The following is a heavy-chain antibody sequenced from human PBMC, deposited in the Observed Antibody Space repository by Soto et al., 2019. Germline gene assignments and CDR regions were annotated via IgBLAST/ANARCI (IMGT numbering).Heavy chain of an antibody. CDR2: ISGSGGNR. J-gene: IGHJ4*02. Sequence: GGSLRLSCAASGFTFSSYAMTWVRQAPGKGLEWVSGISGSGGNRFYADSVKGRFTISRDSSKNTLYLQMNSLRADDTGVYYCAKGPHFYYSDSNTYYLDYWGQGTLVTSPQ. CDR3: AKGPHFYYSDSNTYYLDY. CDR1: GFTFSSYA. D-gene: IGHD3-22*01. V-gene: IGHV3-23*01.